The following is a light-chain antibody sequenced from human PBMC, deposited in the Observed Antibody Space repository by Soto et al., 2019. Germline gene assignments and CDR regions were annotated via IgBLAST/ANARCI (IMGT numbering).Light chain of an antibody. V-gene: IGKV1-5*03. Sequence: DIQMTQSPSTLSASVGDRVTITCRASQSIGSFLAWYQQKPGKTPKLLIYKASIFEGGVPSRFSGSGSGTDITLTISTLQADDFETYYGQQYESYSTFGQGTKVDMK. CDR3: QQYESYST. J-gene: IGKJ1*01. CDR2: KAS. CDR1: QSIGSF.